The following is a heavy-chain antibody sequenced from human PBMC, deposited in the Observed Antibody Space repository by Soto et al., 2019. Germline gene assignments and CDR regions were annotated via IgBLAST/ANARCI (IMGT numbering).Heavy chain of an antibody. V-gene: IGHV4-59*01. Sequence: PSETLSLTCTVSAGSISSSYWSWIRQPPGKGLEWIGYIYYSGSTNYNPSLKSRVTISVDTSKNQFSLKLSSVTAAGTAVYYCAREWRYSYGDRMIYYGMDVWGQGTTVTVSS. J-gene: IGHJ6*02. CDR3: AREWRYSYGDRMIYYGMDV. CDR1: AGSISSSY. CDR2: IYYSGST. D-gene: IGHD5-18*01.